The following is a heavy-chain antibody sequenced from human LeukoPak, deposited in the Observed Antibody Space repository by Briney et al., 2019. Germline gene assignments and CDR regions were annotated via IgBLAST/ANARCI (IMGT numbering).Heavy chain of an antibody. V-gene: IGHV3-30*04. J-gene: IGHJ6*03. D-gene: IGHD5-24*01. CDR2: ISYDGSNK. Sequence: PGGSLRLSCAASGFTFSSYAMHWVRQAPGKGLEWVAVISYDGSNKYYADSVKGRFTISRDNSKNTLYLQMNSLRAEDTAVYYCARDSASYLEMATLRYYYYYMDVWGKGTTVTVSS. CDR3: ARDSASYLEMATLRYYYYYMDV. CDR1: GFTFSSYA.